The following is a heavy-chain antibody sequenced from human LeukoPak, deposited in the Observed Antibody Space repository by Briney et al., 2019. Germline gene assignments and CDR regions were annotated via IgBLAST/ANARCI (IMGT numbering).Heavy chain of an antibody. Sequence: GGSLRLSCAASGFTFSSYAMSWVRQAPGKGLEWVSAISGSGGSTYYADSVKGRFTISRDNSKNTLYLQMNSLRAEDTAVYYCANDQEITMIVVASFDYWGQGTLVTVSS. CDR3: ANDQEITMIVVASFDY. D-gene: IGHD3-22*01. CDR2: ISGSGGST. CDR1: GFTFSSYA. V-gene: IGHV3-23*01. J-gene: IGHJ4*02.